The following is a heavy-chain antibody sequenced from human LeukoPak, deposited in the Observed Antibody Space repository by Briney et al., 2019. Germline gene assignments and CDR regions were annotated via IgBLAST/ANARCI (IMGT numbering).Heavy chain of an antibody. V-gene: IGHV1-69*04. J-gene: IGHJ5*02. D-gene: IGHD6-13*01. CDR2: IIPILGIA. Sequence: GASVKVSCKASGGTFSSYAISWVRQAPGQGLEWMGRIIPILGIANYAQKFQGRVTITADKSTSTAYMELSSLRSEDTAVYYCARSEYSSSWSGWFDPWGQGTLVTVSS. CDR1: GGTFSSYA. CDR3: ARSEYSSSWSGWFDP.